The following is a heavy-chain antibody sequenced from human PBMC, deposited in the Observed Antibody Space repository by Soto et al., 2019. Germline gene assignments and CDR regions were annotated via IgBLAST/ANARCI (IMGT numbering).Heavy chain of an antibody. CDR1: GYTFISFY. J-gene: IGHJ4*02. V-gene: IGHV1-46*03. D-gene: IGHD3-3*01. CDR2: INPSGGST. CDR3: ARGLGSGDY. Sequence: QVQLVQSGAEVKGAGVSVKISCKASGYTFISFYIHWVRQAPGQGLEWMGIINPSGGSTNYAQRFQGRVIVTRDTSTNTVYMELSSLRSEDTAVYYCARGLGSGDYWGQGTLVTVSS.